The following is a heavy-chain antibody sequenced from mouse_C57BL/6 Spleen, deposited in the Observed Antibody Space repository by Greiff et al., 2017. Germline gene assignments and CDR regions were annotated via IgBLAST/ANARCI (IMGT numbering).Heavy chain of an antibody. CDR3: ARGDYDVMDY. CDR1: GYTFTDYY. CDR2: INPNNGGT. V-gene: IGHV1-26*01. J-gene: IGHJ4*01. Sequence: EVKLQQSGPELVKPGASVKISCKASGYTFTDYYMNWVKQSHGKSLEWIGDINPNNGGTSYNQKFKGKATLTVDKSSSTAYMELRSLTSEDSAVYYCARGDYDVMDYWGQGTSVTVSS.